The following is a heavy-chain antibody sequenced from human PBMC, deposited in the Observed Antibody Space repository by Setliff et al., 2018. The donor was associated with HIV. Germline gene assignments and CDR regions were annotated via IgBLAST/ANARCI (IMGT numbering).Heavy chain of an antibody. J-gene: IGHJ4*02. Sequence: ASETLSLTCTVSDSGTYYWSRIRQPAGKGLEWIGRVSSRGDTNYNPSLKSRVTMSVDTSKNQFSLKLTSVTASDTAVYYCARAAAGNTGPFDLWGQGSPVTVSS. D-gene: IGHD4-17*01. CDR2: VSSRGDT. CDR1: DSGTYY. V-gene: IGHV4-4*07. CDR3: ARAAAGNTGPFDL.